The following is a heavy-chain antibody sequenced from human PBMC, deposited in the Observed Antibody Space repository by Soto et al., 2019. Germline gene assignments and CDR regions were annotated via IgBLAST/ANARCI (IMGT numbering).Heavy chain of an antibody. CDR3: ASTYCSSTSCFTNGRGYFDY. D-gene: IGHD2-2*01. Sequence: GGSLRLSCAASGFTFSSYWMSWVRQAPGKGLEWVANIKQDGSEKYYVDSVKGRFTISRDNAKNSLYLQMNSLRAEDTAVYYCASTYCSSTSCFTNGRGYFDYWGQGTLVTVSS. J-gene: IGHJ4*02. CDR1: GFTFSSYW. V-gene: IGHV3-7*01. CDR2: IKQDGSEK.